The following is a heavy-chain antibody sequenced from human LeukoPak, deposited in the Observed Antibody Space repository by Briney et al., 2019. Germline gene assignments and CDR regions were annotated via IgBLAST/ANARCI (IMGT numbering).Heavy chain of an antibody. CDR1: GGSISSYY. J-gene: IGHJ5*02. Sequence: SETLSLTCTVSGGSISSYYWSWIRQPPGKGLEWIGYIYYSGSTNYNPSLKSRVTISVDTSKNQFSLKLSSVTAADTAVYYCARQNSSGWYPQWGVYNWFDPWGQGTLVTVSS. CDR2: IYYSGST. CDR3: ARQNSSGWYPQWGVYNWFDP. D-gene: IGHD6-19*01. V-gene: IGHV4-59*08.